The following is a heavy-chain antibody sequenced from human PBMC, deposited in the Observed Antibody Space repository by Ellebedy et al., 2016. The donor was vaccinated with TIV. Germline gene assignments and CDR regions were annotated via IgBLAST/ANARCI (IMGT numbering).Heavy chain of an antibody. CDR1: GFTFNSFW. D-gene: IGHD6-13*01. J-gene: IGHJ4*02. CDR3: VRLRIAAAGRSFDY. V-gene: IGHV3-74*01. CDR2: NNTDESTT. Sequence: GESLKISCAASGFTFNSFWMHWVRQAPGKGLVWVSRNNTDESTTNYADSVKGRFTISRDNAKNTLYLQMNSLRAEDTAVYYCVRLRIAAAGRSFDYWGQGTLVTVSS.